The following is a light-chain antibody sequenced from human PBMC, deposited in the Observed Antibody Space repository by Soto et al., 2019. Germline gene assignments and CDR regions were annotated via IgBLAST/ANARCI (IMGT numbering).Light chain of an antibody. CDR2: GAS. J-gene: IGKJ1*01. CDR1: QTVTNR. V-gene: IGKV1-5*03. CDR3: KQYHIYPWT. Sequence: DILMTQSPSTLSASVGDRLTITCRASQTVTNRLAWYQQRPGTAPKLLIFGASNLKSGVPSRFSASGSGTEFILAISSLQSDDFGTYYCKQYHIYPWTFGQGTKVEI.